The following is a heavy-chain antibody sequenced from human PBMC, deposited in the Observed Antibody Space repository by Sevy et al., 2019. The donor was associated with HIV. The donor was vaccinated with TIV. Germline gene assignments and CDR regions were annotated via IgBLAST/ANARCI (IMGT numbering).Heavy chain of an antibody. CDR2: ISFDGSNR. CDR1: GFTFSSHS. J-gene: IGHJ1*01. Sequence: GGSLRLSCAASGFTFSSHSMHWVRQAPGKGLEWVATISFDGSNRHYADSVKGRFTISRDKSKNSVYLQMNSLRAEDTALYYCAFERLYSNVAEYFQNWGQGTLVTVSS. D-gene: IGHD5-12*01. V-gene: IGHV3-30-3*01. CDR3: AFERLYSNVAEYFQN.